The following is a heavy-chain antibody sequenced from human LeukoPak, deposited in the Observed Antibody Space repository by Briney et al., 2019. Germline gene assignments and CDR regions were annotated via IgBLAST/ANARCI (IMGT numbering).Heavy chain of an antibody. CDR2: VCYNGTA. J-gene: IGHJ4*02. D-gene: IGHD3-16*01. Sequence: SETLSLTCSVSGDSISRYFWAWIRQPPGKGLEWIGYVCYNGTANYNPSLRNRVAISIDTSKNQFSLKLNSATAADTAVYYCATSGGFNSPRHYWGQGTLVTVSS. V-gene: IGHV4-59*01. CDR3: ATSGGFNSPRHY. CDR1: GDSISRYF.